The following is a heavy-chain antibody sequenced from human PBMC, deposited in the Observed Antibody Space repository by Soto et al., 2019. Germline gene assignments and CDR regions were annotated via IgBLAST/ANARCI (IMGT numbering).Heavy chain of an antibody. CDR1: GYTFTSYA. CDR3: ASQGLSGTTSQYYYYMDV. V-gene: IGHV1-3*01. J-gene: IGHJ6*03. Sequence: ASVKVSCKASGYTFTSYAMHWVRQAPGQRLEWMGWINAGNGNTKYSQKFQGRVTMTRNTSISTAYMELSSLRSEDTAVYYCASQGLSGTTSQYYYYMDVWGKGTTVTVSS. CDR2: INAGNGNT. D-gene: IGHD1-7*01.